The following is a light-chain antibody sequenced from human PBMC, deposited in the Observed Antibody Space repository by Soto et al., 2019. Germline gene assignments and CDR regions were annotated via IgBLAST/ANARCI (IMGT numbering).Light chain of an antibody. CDR1: QGVSSY. CDR2: DAS. V-gene: IGKV3-11*01. Sequence: ESVLTKSPGTLSLSQGERATLSCRASQGVSSYLAWYQQKPGQAPRLLIYDASNRATGIPARFSGSGSGTDFTLTISSLEPEDFAVYYCQQRSNWPWTFGQVTKVDVK. J-gene: IGKJ1*01. CDR3: QQRSNWPWT.